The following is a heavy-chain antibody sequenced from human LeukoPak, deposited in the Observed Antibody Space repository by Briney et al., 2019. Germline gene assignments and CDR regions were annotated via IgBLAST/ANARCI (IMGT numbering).Heavy chain of an antibody. CDR2: IYYSGST. V-gene: IGHV4-59*01. CDR3: ASDYYGSGSYYNH. CDR1: GGSISSYY. Sequence: SETLSLTCTASGGSISSYYWSWIRQPPGKGLEWIGYIYYSGSTNYNPSLKGRVTISVDTSKNQFSLKLSSVTAADTAVYYCASDYYGSGSYYNHWGQGTLVTVSS. D-gene: IGHD3-10*01. J-gene: IGHJ5*02.